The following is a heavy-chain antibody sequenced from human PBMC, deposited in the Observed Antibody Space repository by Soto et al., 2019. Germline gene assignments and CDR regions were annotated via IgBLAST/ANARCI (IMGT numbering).Heavy chain of an antibody. CDR1: GCTFTSYA. CDR3: ARGPPVWFDP. CDR2: INAGNGSR. J-gene: IGHJ5*02. V-gene: IGHV1-3*01. Sequence: ASVKVSCKASGCTFTSYAIHWVRQAPGQRLEWMGWINAGNGSRKYSQKLQGRVTITRDTSASTAYMELSSLRSEDTAGYYCARGPPVWFDPWGQGTLVTVAS.